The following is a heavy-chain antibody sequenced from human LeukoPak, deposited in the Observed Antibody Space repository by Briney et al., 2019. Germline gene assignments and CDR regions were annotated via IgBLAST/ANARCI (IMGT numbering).Heavy chain of an antibody. V-gene: IGHV3-30*03. J-gene: IGHJ4*02. Sequence: SGGSLRLSCAASGFTFSSYGMHWVRQAPGKGLEWVAVISYDGSNKYYADSVKGRFTISRDNSKNTLYLQMNSLRAEDTAVYYCAPGHDSSGWYFDYWGQGTLVTVSS. CDR2: ISYDGSNK. D-gene: IGHD6-19*01. CDR1: GFTFSSYG. CDR3: APGHDSSGWYFDY.